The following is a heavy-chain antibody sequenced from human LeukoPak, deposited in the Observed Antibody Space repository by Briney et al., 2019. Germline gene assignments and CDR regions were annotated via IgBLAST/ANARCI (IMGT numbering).Heavy chain of an antibody. Sequence: GGSLRLSCAASGFTFSSSAMNWVRQAPGKGLEWVSAISGSDGSTHYADSVKGRFTISRDNSKNTLFLQMNSLRAEDTAVYYCAKDGKTRNWNYYQAKPVYWGQGTLVTVSS. CDR1: GFTFSSSA. CDR3: AKDGKTRNWNYYQAKPVY. J-gene: IGHJ4*02. CDR2: ISGSDGST. V-gene: IGHV3-23*01. D-gene: IGHD1-7*01.